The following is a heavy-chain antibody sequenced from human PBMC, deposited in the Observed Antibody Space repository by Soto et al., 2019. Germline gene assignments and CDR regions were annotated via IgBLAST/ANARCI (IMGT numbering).Heavy chain of an antibody. D-gene: IGHD3-22*01. J-gene: IGHJ4*02. Sequence: EVQLVESGGGLVQPGGSLRLSCAASGFTFSSYWMHWVRQAPGKGLVWVSRINSDGSRTSYADSAKGRFTISRDNAKNTLYLQMNSLRAEDTAVYYCARGDGDYYDGNGYLGRHWGQGTLVTVSS. CDR2: INSDGSRT. CDR3: ARGDGDYYDGNGYLGRH. CDR1: GFTFSSYW. V-gene: IGHV3-74*01.